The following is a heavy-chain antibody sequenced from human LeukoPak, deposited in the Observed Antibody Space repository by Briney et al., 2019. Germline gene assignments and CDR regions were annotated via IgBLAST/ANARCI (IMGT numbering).Heavy chain of an antibody. Sequence: ASVKVSCKASGYTFTSYYMHWVRQAPGQGLEWMGTINPSGGYTSYAQKLQGRVTMTRDTSTSTAYMELSSLRSEDTAVYYCARDAGDIVVVPAAMFFDYWGQGTLVTVSS. CDR3: ARDAGDIVVVPAAMFFDY. D-gene: IGHD2-2*01. J-gene: IGHJ4*02. V-gene: IGHV1-46*04. CDR1: GYTFTSYY. CDR2: INPSGGYT.